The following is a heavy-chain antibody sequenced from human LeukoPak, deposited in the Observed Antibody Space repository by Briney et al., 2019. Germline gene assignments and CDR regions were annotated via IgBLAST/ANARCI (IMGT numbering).Heavy chain of an antibody. CDR1: GFTVSSSY. Sequence: PGGSLRLSCAASGFTVSSSYTSWVRQGPGKGLEWVALIYNDGGTHYTDSVKGRFTISRDTSRNTLFLQMNSLRVEDSAMYYCVKRLTLGDLSIKGAFALWGQGTMVTVAS. D-gene: IGHD3-16*02. V-gene: IGHV3-53*01. CDR2: IYNDGGT. CDR3: VKRLTLGDLSIKGAFAL. J-gene: IGHJ3*01.